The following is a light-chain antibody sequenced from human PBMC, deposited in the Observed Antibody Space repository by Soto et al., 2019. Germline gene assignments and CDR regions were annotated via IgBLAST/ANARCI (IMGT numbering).Light chain of an antibody. J-gene: IGKJ1*01. CDR1: QGISSY. CDR2: AAS. Sequence: DIQLTQSPSFLSASVGDRVTITCRASQGISSYLAWYQQKPGKAPKLLIYAASTLQSGVPSRFRGSGSGTDFTFTISRLQPEDIATYYCQQYENLPTFGQGTKVDIK. CDR3: QQYENLPT. V-gene: IGKV1-9*01.